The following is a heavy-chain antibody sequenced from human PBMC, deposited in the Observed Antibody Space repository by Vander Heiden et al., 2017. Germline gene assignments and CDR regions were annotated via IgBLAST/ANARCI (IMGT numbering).Heavy chain of an antibody. CDR2: IRGGEGST. CDR3: AKAGYNRCRDSSTENYFDY. D-gene: IGHD5-12*01. Sequence: EVQLLSSGGGLVQPGGSLRLSCAASGFTLRSYILSWVRQAPGKGLEWVSAIRGGEGSTYYADSVKGRFTISGDNSKTTLYLQMNSLRAEDTAVYYCAKAGYNRCRDSSTENYFDYWGQGTLVTVSS. V-gene: IGHV3-23*01. J-gene: IGHJ4*02. CDR1: GFTLRSYI.